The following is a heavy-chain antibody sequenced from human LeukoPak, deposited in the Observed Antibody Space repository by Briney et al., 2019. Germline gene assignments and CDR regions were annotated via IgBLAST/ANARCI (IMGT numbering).Heavy chain of an antibody. J-gene: IGHJ4*02. D-gene: IGHD6-19*01. V-gene: IGHV3-64*04. CDR1: GFTFSSYA. CDR3: AKVESSGWYSIDY. Sequence: GGSLRLSCSASGFTFSSYAMHWVRQAPGKGLEYVSAISSNGGSTYYADSVKGRFTISRDNSKNTLYLQMNSLRAEDTAVYYCAKVESSGWYSIDYWGQGTLVTVSS. CDR2: ISSNGGST.